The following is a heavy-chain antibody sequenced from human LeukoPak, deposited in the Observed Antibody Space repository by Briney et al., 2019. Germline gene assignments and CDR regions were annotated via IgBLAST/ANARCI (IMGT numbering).Heavy chain of an antibody. Sequence: SETLSLTCIVSGGSISSYFWSWIRQPPGKGLEWIGYIYYTGSTNSNPSLKSRVTISVDTSKDQSSLKLSSVTAADTAVYYCAGRRTYYYDSSGYYWSYWGQGTLVTVSS. D-gene: IGHD3-22*01. V-gene: IGHV4-59*08. CDR2: IYYTGST. CDR3: AGRRTYYYDSSGYYWSY. CDR1: GGSISSYF. J-gene: IGHJ4*02.